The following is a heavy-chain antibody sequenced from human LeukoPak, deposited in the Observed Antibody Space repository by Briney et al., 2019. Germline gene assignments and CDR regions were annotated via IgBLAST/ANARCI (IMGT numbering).Heavy chain of an antibody. V-gene: IGHV3-43D*03. D-gene: IGHD6-19*01. CDR3: ARVVGGWYSFDP. J-gene: IGHJ5*02. CDR1: GFIFDDYV. Sequence: GGSLRLSCAASGFIFDDYVMHWVRQVPGKGLERVSRISWDGGNFYYADSVKGRFTISRDNSKNSLYLQMNSLRAEDTAVYYCARVVGGWYSFDPWGQGTLVTVSS. CDR2: ISWDGGNF.